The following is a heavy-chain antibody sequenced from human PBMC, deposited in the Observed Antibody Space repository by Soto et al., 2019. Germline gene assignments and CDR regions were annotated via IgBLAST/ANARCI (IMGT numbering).Heavy chain of an antibody. CDR1: GFTFSDFY. Sequence: QVQLVESGGGLVKPGGSLRLSCAASGFTFSDFYMNWIRQAPGKGLEWLSYISGNGRTMYYADSVKGRFTISRDNTKKSLYLEMTSLRADDSAMYYCARDGRGPPALDLWGQGTLVTVSS. D-gene: IGHD1-26*01. J-gene: IGHJ5*02. CDR3: ARDGRGPPALDL. CDR2: ISGNGRTM. V-gene: IGHV3-11*01.